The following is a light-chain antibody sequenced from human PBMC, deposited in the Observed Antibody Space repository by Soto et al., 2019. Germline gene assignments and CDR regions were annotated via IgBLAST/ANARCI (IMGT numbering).Light chain of an antibody. V-gene: IGKV1-5*03. CDR1: QNIGDS. CDR2: RAS. Sequence: DIQMTQSPSTVSASVGDRVTITCRARQNIGDSLAWYQQNPGKGPKVLIYRASSLESGVPSRFSASGAGIEFTLPIRSLQPDDFGTYYCQQYHTSSLPFGQGTKVEIK. CDR3: QQYHTSSLP. J-gene: IGKJ1*01.